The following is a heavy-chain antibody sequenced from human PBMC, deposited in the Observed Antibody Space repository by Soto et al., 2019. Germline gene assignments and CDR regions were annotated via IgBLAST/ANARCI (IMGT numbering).Heavy chain of an antibody. CDR1: GFTFSSYS. CDR2: ISSSSSYI. Sequence: EVQLVESGGGLVKPGGSLRLSCAASGFTFSSYSMNWVRQAPGKGLEWVSSISSSSSYIYYADSVKGRFTISRDNAKNSLYLQMIRLSADDTVVYYFARDGGDGIEYGRVILFDRWGQFTLVTVSS. CDR3: ARDGGDGIEYGRVILFDR. D-gene: IGHD2-21*01. V-gene: IGHV3-21*01. J-gene: IGHJ5*02.